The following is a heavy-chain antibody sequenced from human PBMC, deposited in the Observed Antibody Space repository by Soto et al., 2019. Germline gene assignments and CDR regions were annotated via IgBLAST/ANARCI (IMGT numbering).Heavy chain of an antibody. V-gene: IGHV3-48*03. CDR3: ARSEVYSYGQFDY. Sequence: EVQLVESGGGLVQPGGSLRLSCAASGFTCSSYEMSWVRQAPGKGLEWVSYITGSGSAVYYAASVKGRLTVSRDNAKNSLYLQMNSLRAEDTAVYYCARSEVYSYGQFDYWGQGALVTVSS. CDR1: GFTCSSYE. J-gene: IGHJ4*02. D-gene: IGHD5-18*01. CDR2: ITGSGSAV.